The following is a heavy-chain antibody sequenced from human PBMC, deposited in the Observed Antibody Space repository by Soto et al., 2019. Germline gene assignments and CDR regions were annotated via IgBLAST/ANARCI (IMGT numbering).Heavy chain of an antibody. V-gene: IGHV3-49*04. CDR3: TRDEPDSSGYDY. J-gene: IGHJ4*02. Sequence: GGSLRLSCTASGFTFGDYAMSWVRQAPGKGLEWVGFIRSKAYGGTTEYAASVKGRFTISRDDSKSIAYLQMNSLKTEDTAVYYCTRDEPDSSGYDYWGQGTLVTVSS. CDR2: IRSKAYGGTT. D-gene: IGHD3-22*01. CDR1: GFTFGDYA.